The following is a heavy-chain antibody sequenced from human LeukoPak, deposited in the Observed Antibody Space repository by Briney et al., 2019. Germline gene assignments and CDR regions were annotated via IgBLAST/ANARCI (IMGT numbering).Heavy chain of an antibody. CDR3: VRRARITMIVVGPFDY. Sequence: PSETLSLTCAVYGGSFSDDYWSWIRQPPGKGLEWIGSIYYSGSTYYNPSLKSRVTISVDTSKNQFSLKLSSVTAADTAVYYCVRRARITMIVVGPFDYWGQGTLVTVSS. D-gene: IGHD3-22*01. V-gene: IGHV4-34*01. CDR2: IYYSGST. CDR1: GGSFSDDY. J-gene: IGHJ4*02.